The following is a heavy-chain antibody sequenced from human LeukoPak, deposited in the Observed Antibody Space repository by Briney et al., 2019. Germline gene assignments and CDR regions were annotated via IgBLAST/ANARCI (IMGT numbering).Heavy chain of an antibody. J-gene: IGHJ2*01. V-gene: IGHV4-59*01. Sequence: SETLSLTCTVSGDPIRSSYWSWIRQPPGKGLEWIGHIYYTGTTTYNPSLKSRVTISVDTSKNQFSLNLSSVTAADTAVYYCARRGGLNRGYWYFDLWGRGTLVTVSS. CDR2: IYYTGTT. CDR1: GDPIRSSY. CDR3: ARRGGLNRGYWYFDL. D-gene: IGHD3-16*01.